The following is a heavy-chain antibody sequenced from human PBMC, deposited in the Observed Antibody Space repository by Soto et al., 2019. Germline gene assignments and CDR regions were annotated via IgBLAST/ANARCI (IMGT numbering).Heavy chain of an antibody. Sequence: QVQLQQWRAGLLKPSETLSLTCAVYGGSFSGYYWSWIRQPPGKGLEWIGEINHSGSTNYNPSLKSRVTISVDTSKNQFALKLSSVTAADTAVYYCARGDSNYYYYGMDVWGQGTTVTVSS. CDR2: INHSGST. CDR3: ARGDSNYYYYGMDV. CDR1: GGSFSGYY. J-gene: IGHJ6*02. D-gene: IGHD2-15*01. V-gene: IGHV4-34*01.